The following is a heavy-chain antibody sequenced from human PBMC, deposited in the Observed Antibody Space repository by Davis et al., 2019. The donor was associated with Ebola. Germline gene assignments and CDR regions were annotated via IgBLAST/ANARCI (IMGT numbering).Heavy chain of an antibody. Sequence: GESLKISCAASGFTLSGYDMNWVRQAPSKGLQWVAVIWDDGSNKYYADSVKGRFTISRDNSKNTVYLQINSLRAEDTAMYHCTRHVPGDFWYFDLWGRGTLATVSS. CDR2: IWDDGSNK. J-gene: IGHJ2*01. D-gene: IGHD4-17*01. CDR3: TRHVPGDFWYFDL. CDR1: GFTLSGYD. V-gene: IGHV3-33*01.